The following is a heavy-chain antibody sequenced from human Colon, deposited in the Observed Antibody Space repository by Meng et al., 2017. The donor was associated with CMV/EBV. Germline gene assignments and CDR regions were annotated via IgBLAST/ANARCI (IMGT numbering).Heavy chain of an antibody. J-gene: IGHJ4*02. CDR3: ARGGGWLQL. D-gene: IGHD5-24*01. Sequence: LSLACAVYGGSFSGYYWSWIRQPPGKGLEWIGEINHSGSTNYNPSLKSRVTISVDTSKNQFSLKLSSVTAADTAVYYCARGGGWLQLWGQGTLVTVSS. CDR1: GGSFSGYY. CDR2: INHSGST. V-gene: IGHV4-34*01.